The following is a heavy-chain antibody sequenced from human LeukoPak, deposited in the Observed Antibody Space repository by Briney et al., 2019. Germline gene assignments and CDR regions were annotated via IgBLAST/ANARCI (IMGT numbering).Heavy chain of an antibody. CDR1: GGTFSGYA. CDR2: IIPIFGTA. Sequence: SVKVSCKASGGTFSGYAISWVRQAPGQGLEWMGGIIPIFGTANYAQKFQGRVTITTDESTSTAYMELSSLRSEDTAVYYCAVGGYSYGTDHYWGQGTLVTVSS. D-gene: IGHD5-18*01. V-gene: IGHV1-69*05. J-gene: IGHJ4*02. CDR3: AVGGYSYGTDHY.